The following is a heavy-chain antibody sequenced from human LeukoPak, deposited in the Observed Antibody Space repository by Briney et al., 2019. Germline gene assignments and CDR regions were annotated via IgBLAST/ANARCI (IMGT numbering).Heavy chain of an antibody. Sequence: SGPALVNPTQTLTLTCTFSGFSLSTSGMSVNWIRQPPGKALEWLARIDWHDDRYYITSLKTRLTISKDTSKNQVVLTVTSMDPVDAATYYCARARSSYKWNSEYNYSYNYYYMDVWGKGTTVTISS. CDR3: ARARSSYKWNSEYNYSYNYYYMDV. CDR2: IDWHDDR. D-gene: IGHD1-7*01. V-gene: IGHV2-70*11. J-gene: IGHJ6*03. CDR1: GFSLSTSGMS.